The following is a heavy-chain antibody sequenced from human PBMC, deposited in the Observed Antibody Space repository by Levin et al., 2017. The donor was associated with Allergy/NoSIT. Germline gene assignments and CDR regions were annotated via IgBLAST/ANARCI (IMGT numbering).Heavy chain of an antibody. J-gene: IGHJ4*02. CDR1: GDSVSTNSAA. D-gene: IGHD4-23*01. V-gene: IGHV6-1*01. CDR3: AREQLDCGGTLRYCDH. Sequence: SQTLSLTCAISGDSVSTNSAAWNWIRQSPSRGLEWLVRTYYRSNWYTDYAVSVKSRLTINPDTSTNQFSLQLNSVPPEVTAVYYCAREQLDCGGTLRYCDHWGQGTLVTVS. CDR2: TYYRSNWYT.